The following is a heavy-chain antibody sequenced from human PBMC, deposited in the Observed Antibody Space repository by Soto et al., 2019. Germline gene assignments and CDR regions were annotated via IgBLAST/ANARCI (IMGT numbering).Heavy chain of an antibody. CDR2: ISPYNGYT. V-gene: IGHV1-18*01. J-gene: IGHJ4*02. D-gene: IGHD2-15*01. CDR1: GYSFTTYG. Sequence: ASVKVSCKTSGYSFTTYGIAWVRQAPGQGLQWMGWISPYNGYTKYSESLQGRVTMTTDTATTTVYMELRSLTSDDTAVFYCARDQPYSVDFWGQGTLVTVSS. CDR3: ARDQPYSVDF.